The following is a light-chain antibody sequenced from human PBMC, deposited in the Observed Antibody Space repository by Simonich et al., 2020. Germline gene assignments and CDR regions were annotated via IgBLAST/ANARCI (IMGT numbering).Light chain of an antibody. CDR1: QSVLYSSNNKNY. J-gene: IGKJ1*01. CDR2: WSS. Sequence: DIVMTQSPDSLAVSLGERATINCKASQSVLYSSNNKNYLAWYQQKPGQPPQLLISWSSTRESGVPDRFSGSGSGTDFTLTISSLQAEDVAVYYCQQYYSTPLTFGQGTKVEIK. CDR3: QQYYSTPLT. V-gene: IGKV4-1*01.